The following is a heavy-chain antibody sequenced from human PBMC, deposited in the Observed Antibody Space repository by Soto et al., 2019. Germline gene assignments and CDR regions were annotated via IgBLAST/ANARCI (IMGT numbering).Heavy chain of an antibody. V-gene: IGHV1-18*01. J-gene: IGHJ4*02. D-gene: IGHD3-10*01. CDR2: ISVYSYNT. CDR1: GYTFSNYG. Sequence: GASVKVSCKTSGYTFSNYGIAWVRQAPGQGLEWMGWISVYSYNTNYAQKLQGRVTMTRDISTSTAYMELRSLISDDTAVYYCARGGGYYGSGTYPFDYWGQGTLVTVSS. CDR3: ARGGGYYGSGTYPFDY.